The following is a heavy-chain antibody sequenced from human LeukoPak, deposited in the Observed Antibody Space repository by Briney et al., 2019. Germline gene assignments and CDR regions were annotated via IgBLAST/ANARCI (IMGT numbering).Heavy chain of an antibody. CDR1: GFTFSSYE. V-gene: IGHV3-48*01. CDR3: ARGGSSCFD. CDR2: ISSSSSTI. J-gene: IGHJ4*02. D-gene: IGHD6-13*01. Sequence: GGSLRLSCAASGFTFSSYEMNWVRQAPGKGLEWVSYISSSSSTIYYADSVKGRFTISRDNAKNTLYLQMNSLRAEDTAVYYCARGGSSCFDWGQGTLVTVSS.